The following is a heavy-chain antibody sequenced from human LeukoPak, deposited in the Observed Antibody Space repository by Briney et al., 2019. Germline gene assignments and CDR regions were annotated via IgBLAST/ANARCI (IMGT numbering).Heavy chain of an antibody. D-gene: IGHD3-22*01. J-gene: IGHJ3*02. Sequence: SETLSLTCAVYGGSSSGYYWSWIRQPPGKGLEWIGEINHSGSTNYNPSLKSRVTISVDTSKNQFSLKLSSVTAADTAVYYCARAESYYYDSSGYYYDGGAFDIWGQGTMVTVSS. CDR3: ARAESYYYDSSGYYYDGGAFDI. CDR2: INHSGST. V-gene: IGHV4-34*01. CDR1: GGSSSGYY.